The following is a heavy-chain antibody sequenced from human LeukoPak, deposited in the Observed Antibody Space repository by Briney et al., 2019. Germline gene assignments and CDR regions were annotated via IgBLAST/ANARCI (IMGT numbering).Heavy chain of an antibody. CDR1: GFTFSSYS. D-gene: IGHD3-10*01. CDR3: ARDRGLFDY. Sequence: GGSLRLSCAASGFTFSSYSMNWVRQAPGQGLEWVSSISHISSNIYYADSVKGRFTISRDNAKNSLYLQMHSLRAEDTAVYYCARDRGLFDYWGQGTLVTVSS. CDR2: ISHISSNI. V-gene: IGHV3-21*01. J-gene: IGHJ4*02.